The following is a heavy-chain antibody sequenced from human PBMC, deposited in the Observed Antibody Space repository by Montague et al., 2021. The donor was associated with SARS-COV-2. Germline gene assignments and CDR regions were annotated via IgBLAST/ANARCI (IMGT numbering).Heavy chain of an antibody. J-gene: IGHJ4*02. CDR3: ARDPHYDILTGYYSY. D-gene: IGHD3-9*01. CDR1: GFTFSSYS. CDR2: ISSSSSYI. Sequence: YRRLSCAASGFTFSSYSMNWVRQAPGKGLEWVSSISSSSSYIYYADSVKGRFTISRDNAKNSLYLQMNSLRAEDTAVYYCARDPHYDILTGYYSYWGQGTLVTVSS. V-gene: IGHV3-21*01.